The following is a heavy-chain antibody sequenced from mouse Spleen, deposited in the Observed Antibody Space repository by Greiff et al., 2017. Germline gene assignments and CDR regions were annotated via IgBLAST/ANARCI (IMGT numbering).Heavy chain of an antibody. V-gene: IGHV3-6*01. CDR3: ARQGWGVSY. CDR2: ISYDGSN. D-gene: IGHD3-3*01. J-gene: IGHJ3*01. CDR1: GYSITSGYY. Sequence: DVHLVESGPGLVKPSQSLSLTCSVTGYSITSGYYWNWIRQFPGNKLEWMGYISYDGSNNYNPSLKNRISITRDTSKNQFFLKLNSVTTEDTATYYCARQGWGVSYWGQGTLVTVSA.